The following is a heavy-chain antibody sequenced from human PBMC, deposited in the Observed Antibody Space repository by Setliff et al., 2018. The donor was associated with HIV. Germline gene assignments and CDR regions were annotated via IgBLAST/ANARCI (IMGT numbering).Heavy chain of an antibody. CDR2: ISGYNGHT. V-gene: IGHV1-18*01. J-gene: IGHJ4*02. CDR1: GYTFSSFA. D-gene: IGHD3-22*01. Sequence: ASVKVSCKASGYTFSSFAMSRVRQAPGQGLEWVAWISGYNGHTNYAQRFQGRVTVTTDTSTSTAYMELRSLRSDDTAVYFCARVGPFEFDSSGYAEFWGQGTPVTVS. CDR3: ARVGPFEFDSSGYAEF.